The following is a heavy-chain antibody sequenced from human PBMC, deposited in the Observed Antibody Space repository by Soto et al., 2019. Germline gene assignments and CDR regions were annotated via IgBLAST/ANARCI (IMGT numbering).Heavy chain of an antibody. V-gene: IGHV1-8*01. Sequence: QVQLVQSGAEVKKPGASVKVSCKASGYTFTSYDINWVRQATGQGLEWMGWMNPNSGNTGYAQKFQGRVTMTRNTSISTAYMELSSLRSEDTAVYYCARAIFYDYIWGSYRYTGSSYYYYMDVWGKGTTVTVSS. CDR2: MNPNSGNT. CDR3: ARAIFYDYIWGSYRYTGSSYYYYMDV. D-gene: IGHD3-16*02. J-gene: IGHJ6*03. CDR1: GYTFTSYD.